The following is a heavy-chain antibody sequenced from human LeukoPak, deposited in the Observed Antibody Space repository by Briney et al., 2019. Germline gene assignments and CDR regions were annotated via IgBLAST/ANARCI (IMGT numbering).Heavy chain of an antibody. J-gene: IGHJ5*02. CDR1: GGSISSYY. CDR3: ARLISDGSGPENWFDP. V-gene: IGHV4-59*08. Sequence: SETLSLTCTVSGGSISSYYWSWIRQPPGKGLEWIGYIYYSESTNYNPSLKSRVTISVDTSKNQFSLKLSSVTAADTAVYYCARLISDGSGPENWFDPWGQGTLVTVSS. CDR2: IYYSEST. D-gene: IGHD3-10*01.